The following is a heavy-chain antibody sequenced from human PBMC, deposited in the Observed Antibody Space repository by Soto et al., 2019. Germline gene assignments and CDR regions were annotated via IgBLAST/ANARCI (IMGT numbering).Heavy chain of an antibody. D-gene: IGHD6-6*01. CDR2: VRRRANSYST. CDR1: GFTFSDYY. J-gene: IGHJ4*02. V-gene: IGHV3-72*01. Sequence: GGSLRLSCAASGFTFSDYYMDWVLQAPRKGLEWVGRVRRRANSYSTEFAASVRGRFAISRDDSKNSLYLQMNSLKSEDTAVYYCARRMTRAVRPPDFWGQGTLVTVSS. CDR3: ARRMTRAVRPPDF.